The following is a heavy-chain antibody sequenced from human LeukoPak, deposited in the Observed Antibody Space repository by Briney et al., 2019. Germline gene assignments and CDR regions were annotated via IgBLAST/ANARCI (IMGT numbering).Heavy chain of an antibody. V-gene: IGHV3-21*01. CDR1: GFNFDEYS. D-gene: IGHD1-26*01. Sequence: GGSVRLSCVGSGFNFDEYSLNWVRQAPGKGLEWVAAISSDSDYIYYADAMRGRFTISRDNAQKSLFLQMESLGVDDSAQYYCAKDRVPRATRETFDFWGQGTPVTVPS. J-gene: IGHJ4*02. CDR2: ISSDSDYI. CDR3: AKDRVPRATRETFDF.